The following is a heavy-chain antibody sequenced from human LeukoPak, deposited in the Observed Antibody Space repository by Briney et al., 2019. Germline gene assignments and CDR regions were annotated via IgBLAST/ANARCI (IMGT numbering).Heavy chain of an antibody. CDR2: IKQDGSET. CDR1: GFTFSNYW. V-gene: IGHV3-7*01. D-gene: IGHD3-3*01. J-gene: IGHJ4*02. CDR3: ARDFWGAYRVDYFAY. Sequence: GGSLRLSCAASGFTFSNYWMSWVRRAPRKGLEWVANIKQDGSETYYVDSVRGRFTISRDNAKKSLYLQMNSLRAEDTAVYYCARDFWGAYRVDYFAYWGQGDLVTVSS.